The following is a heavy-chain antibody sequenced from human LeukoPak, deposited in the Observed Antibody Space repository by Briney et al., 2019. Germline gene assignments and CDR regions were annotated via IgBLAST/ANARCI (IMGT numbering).Heavy chain of an antibody. Sequence: ASVKVACKASGYIFSDYGFAWVRQAPGQGLEWMGWISTYNGNTKYAQMLQGRVTMATDTSTSTAFLGLRSLRSDDTAVYYCAREDTSGYFDYWGQGTLVTVSS. D-gene: IGHD3-22*01. J-gene: IGHJ4*02. CDR3: AREDTSGYFDY. CDR1: GYIFSDYG. CDR2: ISTYNGNT. V-gene: IGHV1-18*01.